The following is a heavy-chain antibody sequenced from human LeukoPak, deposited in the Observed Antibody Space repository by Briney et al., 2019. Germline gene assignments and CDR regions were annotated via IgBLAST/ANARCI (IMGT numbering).Heavy chain of an antibody. V-gene: IGHV4-39*07. CDR1: GDSISTSSYY. J-gene: IGHJ4*02. CDR3: ANRCYDHCW. Sequence: SETLSLTCTVSGDSISTSSYYWGWIRQPPGKGLEWIGSVFFSGNTYYEPSLKSRVTISVATSTNQFSLNVRSVSAADTAVYYCANRCYDHCWWGQGTLVTVSS. D-gene: IGHD4/OR15-4a*01. CDR2: VFFSGNT.